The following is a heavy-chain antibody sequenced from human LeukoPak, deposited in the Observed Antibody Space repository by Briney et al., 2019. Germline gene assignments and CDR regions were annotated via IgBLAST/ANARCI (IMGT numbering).Heavy chain of an antibody. CDR2: ISAYNGNT. CDR3: ARDIVVAGIVGY. D-gene: IGHD6-19*01. J-gene: IGHJ4*02. CDR1: GYSFTSYW. V-gene: IGHV1-18*04. Sequence: GESLKTSCKGSGYSFTSYWISWVRQAPGQGLEWMGWISAYNGNTNYAQKFQDRVTMTTDTSTSTAYMELRSLRSDDTAVYYCARDIVVAGIVGYWGQGTPVTVSS.